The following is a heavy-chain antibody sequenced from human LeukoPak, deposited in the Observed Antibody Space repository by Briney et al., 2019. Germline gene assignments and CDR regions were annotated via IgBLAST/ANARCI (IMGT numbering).Heavy chain of an antibody. V-gene: IGHV3-21*01. CDR3: ARVGVLVTAFDI. CDR1: GFSFSTYN. Sequence: GGSLRLSCAASGFSFSTYNMNWVRQAPGKGLEWVSSISSSSSYIYYADSVKGRFTIPRDNAKNSLYLQMNSLRAEDTAVYYCARVGVLVTAFDIWGQGTMVTVSS. D-gene: IGHD3-16*01. CDR2: ISSSSSYI. J-gene: IGHJ3*02.